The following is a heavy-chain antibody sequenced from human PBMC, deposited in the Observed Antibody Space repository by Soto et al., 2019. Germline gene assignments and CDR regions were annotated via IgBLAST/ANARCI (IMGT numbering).Heavy chain of an antibody. CDR3: ARDPGYCSCGNCYRDMGV. D-gene: IGHD2-15*01. V-gene: IGHV3-53*04. Sequence: EMQLVESGGGLVNPGGSLRLSCAASGLIVNNNYMNWVRQAPGKGLEWVSVIHSGNSASYADSVMARFTIYRHKSKNMVYLTMNNLSADDTAVYYCARDPGYCSCGNCYRDMGVGGKGTTVTVSS. CDR1: GLIVNNNY. CDR2: IHSGNSA. J-gene: IGHJ6*03.